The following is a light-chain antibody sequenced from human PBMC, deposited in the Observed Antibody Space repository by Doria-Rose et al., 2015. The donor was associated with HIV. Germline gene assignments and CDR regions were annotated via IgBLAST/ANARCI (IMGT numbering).Light chain of an antibody. V-gene: IGKV3-20*01. CDR3: QQYGTSRGT. J-gene: IGKJ5*01. CDR1: QRVKRSY. Sequence: EIVLRQSPGTQALSLWGKATLSCRPSQRVKRSYVAWYQQKPGQAPRLLIYDASTRATGIPDRFSGSGSGTDFTLTISRLEPEDVAVYYCQQYGTSRGTFGQGTRLEIK. CDR2: DAS.